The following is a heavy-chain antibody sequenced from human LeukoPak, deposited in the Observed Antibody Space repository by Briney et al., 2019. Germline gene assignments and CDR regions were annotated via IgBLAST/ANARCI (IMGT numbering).Heavy chain of an antibody. J-gene: IGHJ5*02. V-gene: IGHV3-23*01. CDR2: ISGSGGST. CDR1: GFTFSSYA. CDR3: AKDLWPYYYDSSGYRNWFDP. D-gene: IGHD3-22*01. Sequence: GGSLRLSCAASGFTFSSYAMSWVRQAPGKGLEWGSAISGSGGSTYYADSVKGRFTISRDNSKNTLYLQMNSLRAEDTAVYYCAKDLWPYYYDSSGYRNWFDPWGQGTLVTVSS.